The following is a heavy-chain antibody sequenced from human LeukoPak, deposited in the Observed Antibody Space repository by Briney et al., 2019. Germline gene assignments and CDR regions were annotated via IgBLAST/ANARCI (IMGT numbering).Heavy chain of an antibody. CDR3: VRDDGYGSGSFDF. D-gene: IGHD3-10*01. J-gene: IGHJ4*02. CDR2: IYSGGNT. CDR1: GFTVSSNY. V-gene: IGHV3-53*01. Sequence: GSLRLSCAASGFTVSSNYMNWVRQAPGKGLEWVSVIYSGGNTYYADSVKGRFTISRDNSKNTLYLQMNSLRVEDTAVYYCVRDDGYGSGSFDFWGQGTLVTVSS.